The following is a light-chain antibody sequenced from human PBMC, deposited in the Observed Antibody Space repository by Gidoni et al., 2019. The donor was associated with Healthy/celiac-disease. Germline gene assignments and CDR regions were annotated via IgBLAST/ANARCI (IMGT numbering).Light chain of an antibody. CDR3: QQYYSTPDT. V-gene: IGKV4-1*01. CDR1: QSVLYSSNNKNY. Sequence: DIVLTQSPDSLAVSLGERATINCKSSQSVLYSSNNKNYLAWYQQKPGQPPKLLIYWASTRESGVPDRCSGSGSGTDFTLTSSSLQAEDVAVYYCQQYYSTPDTFGQXTKVEIK. CDR2: WAS. J-gene: IGKJ1*01.